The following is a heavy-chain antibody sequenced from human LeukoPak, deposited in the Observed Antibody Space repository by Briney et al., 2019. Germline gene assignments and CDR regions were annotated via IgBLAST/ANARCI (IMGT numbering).Heavy chain of an antibody. CDR3: ARVTGNYASDY. J-gene: IGHJ4*02. D-gene: IGHD1-7*01. Sequence: IPGGSLRLSCAASGFSFSDYYMSWIRQAPGEGLEWVSYISSSGDTMFYSDSVKGRFTISRDNGKKSLFLEINSLRAEDAAIYYCARVTGNYASDYWGQGALVTVSS. CDR1: GFSFSDYY. CDR2: ISSSGDTM. V-gene: IGHV3-11*04.